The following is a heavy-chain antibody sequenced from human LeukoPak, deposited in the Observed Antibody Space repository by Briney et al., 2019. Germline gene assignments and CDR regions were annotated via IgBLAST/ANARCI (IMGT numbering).Heavy chain of an antibody. CDR1: GFTFSSYW. J-gene: IGHJ6*03. D-gene: IGHD5-18*01. V-gene: IGHV3-7*01. Sequence: GGSLRLSCAASGFTFSSYWMSWVRQAPGKGLEWVANIKQDGSEKYYVDSVKGRFTISRDNAKNSLYLQMNSLRAEDTAVYYCARVDTALDDYYYYYMDVWGKGTTVTVSS. CDR3: ARVDTALDDYYYYYMDV. CDR2: IKQDGSEK.